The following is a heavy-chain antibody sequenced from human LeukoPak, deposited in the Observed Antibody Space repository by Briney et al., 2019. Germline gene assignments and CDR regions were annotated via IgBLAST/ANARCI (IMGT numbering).Heavy chain of an antibody. Sequence: PSETLSLICTVSGGSISSSSYYWGWIRQPPGKGLEWIGNIYYSGSTYYNPSLKSRVTISVDTSKTQFSLKLSSVTAADTAVFYCARRVPTVVPAADDAFDIWGQGTMVTVSS. D-gene: IGHD2-2*01. J-gene: IGHJ3*02. V-gene: IGHV4-39*01. CDR3: ARRVPTVVPAADDAFDI. CDR2: IYYSGST. CDR1: GGSISSSSYY.